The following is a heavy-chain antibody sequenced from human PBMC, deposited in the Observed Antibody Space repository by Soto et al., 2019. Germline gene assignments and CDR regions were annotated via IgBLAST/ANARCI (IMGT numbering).Heavy chain of an antibody. CDR3: ARVRYCSGGSCYPRFDP. J-gene: IGHJ5*02. CDR2: IYYSGST. D-gene: IGHD2-15*01. V-gene: IGHV4-31*03. Sequence: QVQLQESGPGLVKPSQTLSLTCTVSGGSISSGGYYWSWIRQHPGKGLEWIGYIYYSGSTYYNPSLKSRVTISGDTSKNQSSRKLSSVTAADTAVYYCARVRYCSGGSCYPRFDPWGQGTLVTVSS. CDR1: GGSISSGGYY.